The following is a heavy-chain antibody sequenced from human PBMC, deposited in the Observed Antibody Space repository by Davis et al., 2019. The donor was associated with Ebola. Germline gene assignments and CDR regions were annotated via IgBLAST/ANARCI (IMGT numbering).Heavy chain of an antibody. CDR1: VITFSSYA. D-gene: IGHD3-22*01. V-gene: IGHV3-23*01. J-gene: IGHJ4*02. Sequence: GESLKISCADSVITFSSYAVTWVRQAPGKGLEWVSAISGSGGSTYYADSVKGRFIISRDNSKNTLDLQMSSLRIEDTAVYYCVKGSITMTVVVYFDLWGQGTLVTVSS. CDR3: VKGSITMTVVVYFDL. CDR2: ISGSGGST.